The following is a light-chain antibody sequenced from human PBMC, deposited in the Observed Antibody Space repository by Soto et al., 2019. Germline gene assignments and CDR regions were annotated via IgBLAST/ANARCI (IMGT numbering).Light chain of an antibody. CDR3: TSWTTSATMI. CDR2: DVN. CDR1: SSDIGPYNF. V-gene: IGLV2-14*03. Sequence: QSVLTQPASVSGSPGQSITISCTGTSSDIGPYNFVSWYQQHPGKAPKLMLYDVNIRPSGVSNRFSGSKSGNTASLTISGLQAEDEADYYCTSWTTSATMIFGGGTMVTVL. J-gene: IGLJ2*01.